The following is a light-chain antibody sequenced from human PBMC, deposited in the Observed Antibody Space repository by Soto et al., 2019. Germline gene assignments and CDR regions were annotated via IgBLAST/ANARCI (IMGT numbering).Light chain of an antibody. J-gene: IGLJ3*02. CDR3: SSYASATTPV. CDR2: DVS. Sequence: QSALTQPASVSGSLGQSIAISCTGTSSDVGGYNYVSWYQHHPGKAPKVVIYDVSSRPSGVSDRFSGSKSGNTASLTISGLQAEDEADYYCSSYASATTPVFGGGTKLTVL. V-gene: IGLV2-14*03. CDR1: SSDVGGYNY.